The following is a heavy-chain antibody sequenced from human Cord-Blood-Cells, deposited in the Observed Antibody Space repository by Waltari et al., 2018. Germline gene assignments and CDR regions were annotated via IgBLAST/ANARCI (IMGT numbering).Heavy chain of an antibody. CDR1: GFTFSGSA. Sequence: EVQLVESGGGLGQPGGSLNLSCEASGFTFSGSAMHGAGQASGKGLEWFGRIRSKANSNATAYAASVKGRFTISRDDSKNTAYLQMNSLKTEDTAVYYCTIGSNYHFDYWGQGTLVTVSS. V-gene: IGHV3-73*02. CDR3: TIGSNYHFDY. J-gene: IGHJ4*02. D-gene: IGHD4-4*01. CDR2: IRSKANSNAT.